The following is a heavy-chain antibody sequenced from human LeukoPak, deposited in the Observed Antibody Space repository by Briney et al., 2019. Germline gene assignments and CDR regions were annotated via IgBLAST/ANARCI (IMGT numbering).Heavy chain of an antibody. CDR1: DGSFSNYY. D-gene: IGHD3-10*01. CDR3: ARRDWFGQSDDY. Sequence: PSETLSLTCAVYDGSFSNYYWRWIRQPPGRGLEWIGEINRSGNTNYNPSLKSRVTISVDASKNQFSLKLSSVTAADTAVYYCARRDWFGQSDDYWGQGTLVTVSP. V-gene: IGHV4-34*01. CDR2: INRSGNT. J-gene: IGHJ4*02.